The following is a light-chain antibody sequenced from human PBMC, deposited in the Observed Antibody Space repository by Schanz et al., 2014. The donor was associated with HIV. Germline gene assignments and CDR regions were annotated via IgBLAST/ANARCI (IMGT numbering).Light chain of an antibody. CDR1: SSDVGGYNY. CDR3: SSYTTSGSLV. CDR2: DVS. J-gene: IGLJ3*02. V-gene: IGLV2-14*03. Sequence: QSALTQPASVSGSPGQSITISCTGTSSDVGGYNYASWYQQHPGKAPKLMIYDVSNRPSGASNRFSGSKSGNTASLTISGLQAEDEADYYCSSYTTSGSLVFGGGTKLTVL.